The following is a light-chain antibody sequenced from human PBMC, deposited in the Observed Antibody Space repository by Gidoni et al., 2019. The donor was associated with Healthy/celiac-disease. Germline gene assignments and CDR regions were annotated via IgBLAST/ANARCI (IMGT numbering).Light chain of an antibody. V-gene: IGKV1-39*01. Sequence: IQLTQSPSSLSASVGDRVTITCRPGQDISNSLNWYQQKPGKAPKLLISAASSLHYGVPSRFSGSGSGTDFTLTISSLQPEDFATYYCQQSPSTLVTFXQXTTVEIK. CDR1: QDISNS. J-gene: IGKJ1*01. CDR2: AAS. CDR3: QQSPSTLVT.